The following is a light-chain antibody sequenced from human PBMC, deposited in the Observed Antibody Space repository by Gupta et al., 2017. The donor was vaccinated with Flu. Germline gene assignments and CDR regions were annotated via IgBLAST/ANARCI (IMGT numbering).Light chain of an antibody. V-gene: IGKV1-39*01. CDR2: ASS. CDR3: QRSDVNRLT. CDR1: QNIISY. J-gene: IGKJ4*01. Sequence: DIQMTQSPSSLSASVGDRVTITCRASQNIISYLNWYQHKPGKAPKLLIYASSSLHSRVRARFSCSGSGSSFVLTISRMRPEDFATYYCQRSDVNRLTFGAGTKV.